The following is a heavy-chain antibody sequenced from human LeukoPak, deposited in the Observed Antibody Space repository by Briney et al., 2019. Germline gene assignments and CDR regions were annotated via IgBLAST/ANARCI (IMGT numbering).Heavy chain of an antibody. CDR3: ARHPYSYGLECLDP. CDR1: GYSFTSYW. CDR2: IYPGDSDT. D-gene: IGHD5-18*01. Sequence: GESLKISCKGSGYSFTSYWIGWVRQMPGKGLEWMGIIYPGDSDTRYSPSFQGQVTISADKSISTAYLEWSSLKASDTAIYYCARHPYSYGLECLDPWGQGTLVTVSS. V-gene: IGHV5-51*01. J-gene: IGHJ5*02.